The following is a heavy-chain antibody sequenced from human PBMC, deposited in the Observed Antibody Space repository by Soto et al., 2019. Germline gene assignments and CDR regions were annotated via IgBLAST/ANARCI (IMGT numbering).Heavy chain of an antibody. D-gene: IGHD2-15*01. CDR3: AELSGGPLGYYYGMDV. Sequence: WASVKVSCKASGGTFSSYAISWVRQAPGQGLEWMGGIIPIFGTANYAQKFQGRVTITADKSTSTAHMELSSLRSEDTAVYYCAELSGGPLGYYYGMDVWGQGTTVTVSS. V-gene: IGHV1-69*06. CDR1: GGTFSSYA. J-gene: IGHJ6*02. CDR2: IIPIFGTA.